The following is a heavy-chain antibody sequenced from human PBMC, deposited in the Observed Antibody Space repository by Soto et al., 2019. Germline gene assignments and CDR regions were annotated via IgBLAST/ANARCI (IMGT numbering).Heavy chain of an antibody. Sequence: QVQLQQWGAGLLKPSETLSLSCAVYGGSFSGYYWSWIRQPLGKGLEWIGEINHGGSTNYNPSLKSRVVVSVDTAKNQFSLKLSSVTAADTAVYYCARALGYTSGHLPIDFWGQGILVTVSS. CDR3: ARALGYTSGHLPIDF. D-gene: IGHD1-1*01. V-gene: IGHV4-34*01. CDR1: GGSFSGYY. J-gene: IGHJ4*02. CDR2: INHGGST.